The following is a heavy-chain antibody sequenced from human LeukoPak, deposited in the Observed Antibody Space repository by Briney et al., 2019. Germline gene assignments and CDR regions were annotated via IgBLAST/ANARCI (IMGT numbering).Heavy chain of an antibody. D-gene: IGHD6-6*01. CDR1: GGTFSSYA. CDR3: ARGVYSSSAVDY. Sequence: SVKVSCKASGGTFSSYAISWVRQAPGQRLEWMGRIIPIFGTANYAQKFQGRVTITTDESTSTAYMELCSLRSEDTAVYYCARGVYSSSAVDYWGQGTLVTVSS. CDR2: IIPIFGTA. V-gene: IGHV1-69*05. J-gene: IGHJ4*02.